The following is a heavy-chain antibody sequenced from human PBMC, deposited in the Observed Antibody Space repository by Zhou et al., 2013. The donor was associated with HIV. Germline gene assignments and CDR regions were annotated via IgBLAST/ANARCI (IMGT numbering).Heavy chain of an antibody. CDR2: IYHSGST. CDR1: GYSISSGYY. CDR3: ARNYDSSGYYPYDAFDI. J-gene: IGHJ3*02. V-gene: IGHV4-38-2*01. Sequence: QVQLQESGPGLVKPSETLSLTCAVSGYSISSGYYWGWIRQPPGKGLEWSGSIYHSGSTYYNPSLKSRVTISVDTSKNHFTLKLNSVTAADTAVYYCARNYDSSGYYPYDAFDIWGQGQWSPSLQ. D-gene: IGHD3-22*01.